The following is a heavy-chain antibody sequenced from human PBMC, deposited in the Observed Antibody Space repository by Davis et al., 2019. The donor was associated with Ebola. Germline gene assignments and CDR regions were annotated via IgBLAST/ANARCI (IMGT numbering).Heavy chain of an antibody. D-gene: IGHD6-19*01. CDR2: INHSGST. CDR1: GGSFSGYY. Sequence: MPGGSLRLSCAVYGGSFSGYYWSWIRQPPGKGLEWIGEINHSGSTNYNPSLKSRVTISVDTSKNQFSLKLSSVTAADTAVYYCARGPYSSGWYVNYYAMDVWGQGTTVTVSS. V-gene: IGHV4-34*01. J-gene: IGHJ6*02. CDR3: ARGPYSSGWYVNYYAMDV.